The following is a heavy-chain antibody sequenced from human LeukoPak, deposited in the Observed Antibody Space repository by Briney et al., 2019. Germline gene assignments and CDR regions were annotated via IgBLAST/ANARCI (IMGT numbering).Heavy chain of an antibody. V-gene: IGHV3-30*04. J-gene: IGHJ4*02. D-gene: IGHD5-18*01. Sequence: HPGGSLRLSCAASGFTFSSYGLHWVRQAPGKGLEWVAVIFYDGSNKYYADSVKGRFTISRDNSKNTLFLQMNSLRPEDTAVYYCARPMVTGGHSRGWVYFDYWGQGTLVTVSS. CDR1: GFTFSSYG. CDR3: ARPMVTGGHSRGWVYFDY. CDR2: IFYDGSNK.